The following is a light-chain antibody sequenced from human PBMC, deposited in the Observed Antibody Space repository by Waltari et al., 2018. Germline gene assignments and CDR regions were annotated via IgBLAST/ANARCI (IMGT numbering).Light chain of an antibody. CDR2: KAS. J-gene: IGKJ3*01. Sequence: DIQMTQSPSTLSASVGDRVTFTCRASQNINTYLAWYQQKTGKTPKPLISKASSLESGAPFRFSGSGSGTDFTLTISSLQPDDFATYFCQQYNSLFTFGPGTKVDVK. CDR3: QQYNSLFT. CDR1: QNINTY. V-gene: IGKV1-5*03.